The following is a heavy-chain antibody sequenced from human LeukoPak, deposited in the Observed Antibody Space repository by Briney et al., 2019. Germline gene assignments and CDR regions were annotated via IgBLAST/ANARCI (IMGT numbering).Heavy chain of an antibody. V-gene: IGHV4-59*08. CDR3: ARRGGSYTNWFDP. D-gene: IGHD1-26*01. CDR2: IYYSGST. J-gene: IGHJ5*02. CDR1: GGSISSYY. Sequence: SETLSLTCTVSGGSISSYYWSWIRQPPGKGLEWIGYIYYSGSTNYNPSLKCRVTISVDTSKNQFSLKLSSVTAADTAVYYCARRGGSYTNWFDPWGQGTLVTVSS.